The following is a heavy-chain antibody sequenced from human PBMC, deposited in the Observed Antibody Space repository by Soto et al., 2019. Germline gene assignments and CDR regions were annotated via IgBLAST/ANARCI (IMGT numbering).Heavy chain of an antibody. Sequence: EVQLLESGGGLVQPGGSLRLSCAVSGFSFGTYTVNWVRQAPGMGLEWVSGLSDSVGTTHYAYSVKGRFTISRDKSKNTLYLQRNNLRAEDTAVYYCAKHLIGGRLQSPFDLWGQGTQVTVSS. CDR1: GFSFGTYT. J-gene: IGHJ4*02. V-gene: IGHV3-23*01. CDR3: AKHLIGGRLQSPFDL. CDR2: LSDSVGTT. D-gene: IGHD3-22*01.